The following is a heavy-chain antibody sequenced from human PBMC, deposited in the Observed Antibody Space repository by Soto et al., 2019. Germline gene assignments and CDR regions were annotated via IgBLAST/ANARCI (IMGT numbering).Heavy chain of an antibody. J-gene: IGHJ4*02. CDR2: ISGSGGST. CDR1: GFTFSSYA. CDR3: ATWNTDFWSGYPYYFDY. D-gene: IGHD3-3*01. Sequence: EVQLLESGGGLVQPGGSLRLSCAASGFTFSSYAMSWVRQAPGKGLEWVSAISGSGGSTYYADSVKGRFTISRDNSENTLYLQMNSLRAEDTAVYYCATWNTDFWSGYPYYFDYWGQGTLVTVSS. V-gene: IGHV3-23*01.